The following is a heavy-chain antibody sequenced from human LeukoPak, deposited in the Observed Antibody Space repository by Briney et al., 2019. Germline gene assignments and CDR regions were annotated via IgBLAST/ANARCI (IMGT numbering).Heavy chain of an antibody. CDR2: INHSGST. CDR1: GGSISNYY. J-gene: IGHJ4*02. Sequence: PSETLSLTCTVSGGSISNYYWSWIRQPPGKGLEWIGEINHSGSTNYNPSLKSRVTISVDTSKNQFSLKLSSVTAADTAVYYCARGFPYYYDSSGYYFARPYYFDYWGQGTLVTVSS. D-gene: IGHD3-22*01. CDR3: ARGFPYYYDSSGYYFARPYYFDY. V-gene: IGHV4-34*01.